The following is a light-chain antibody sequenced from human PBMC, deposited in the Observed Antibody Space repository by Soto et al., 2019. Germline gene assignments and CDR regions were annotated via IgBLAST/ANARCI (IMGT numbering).Light chain of an antibody. CDR3: EVPASFPNT. J-gene: IGKJ5*01. CDR2: DAS. Sequence: SLSASVGDRVTITCRASQGITNFLAWFQQKPGKAPTSLIYDASSLQSGVPSKFSGSGSGTDFTLTISSLQSEDCVRYYCEVPASFPNTFAHGTRLDI. CDR1: QGITNF. V-gene: IGKV1-16*02.